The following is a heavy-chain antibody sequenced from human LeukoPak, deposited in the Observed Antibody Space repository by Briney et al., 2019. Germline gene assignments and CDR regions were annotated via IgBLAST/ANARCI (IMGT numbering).Heavy chain of an antibody. CDR3: ARDATTAGTGIFVNFYYSMDI. D-gene: IGHD6-13*01. V-gene: IGHV3-48*04. CDR1: GFTFSSYS. Sequence: GGSLRLSCAASGFTFSSYSMNWVRQAPGKGLEWVSHISSSGSTKYYANSVKGRFTISRDNAKNSVYLQMNSLTAEDTGLYYCARDATTAGTGIFVNFYYSMDIWGKGTTVTISS. CDR2: ISSSGSTK. J-gene: IGHJ6*03.